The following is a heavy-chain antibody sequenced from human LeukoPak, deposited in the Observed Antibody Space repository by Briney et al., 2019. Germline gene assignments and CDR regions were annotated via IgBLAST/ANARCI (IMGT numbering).Heavy chain of an antibody. Sequence: SETLSLTCTVSGGPISSSSYYWGWIRQPPGKGLEWIGSIYYSGSTYYNPSLKSRVTISVDTSKNQFSLKLSSVTAADTAVYYCATSLASSGWYQVDYWGQGTLVTVSS. J-gene: IGHJ4*02. CDR1: GGPISSSSYY. V-gene: IGHV4-39*01. CDR3: ATSLASSGWYQVDY. D-gene: IGHD6-19*01. CDR2: IYYSGST.